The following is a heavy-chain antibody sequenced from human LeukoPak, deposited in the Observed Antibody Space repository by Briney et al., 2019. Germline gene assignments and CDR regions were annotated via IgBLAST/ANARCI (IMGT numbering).Heavy chain of an antibody. V-gene: IGHV3-21*01. CDR3: VRLRRDNDRSGYYYYYDY. Sequence: GGSLRLSCAASGYTFSDFSVNWVRHAPGKGLEWVSSISVRSNYRYYADSVRGRFTISRDDARDSLFLQMNSLRAEDTAVYFCVRLRRDNDRSGYYYYYDYWGQGTLVTVSS. CDR1: GYTFSDFS. CDR2: ISVRSNYR. D-gene: IGHD3-22*01. J-gene: IGHJ4*02.